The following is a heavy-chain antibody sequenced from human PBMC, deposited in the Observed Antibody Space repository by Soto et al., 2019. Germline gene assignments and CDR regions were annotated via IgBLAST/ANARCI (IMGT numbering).Heavy chain of an antibody. V-gene: IGHV4-39*01. J-gene: IGHJ4*02. D-gene: IGHD4-17*01. CDR2: IYDSGST. Sequence: SSETLSLTCTVSGDSISSSSYYWGWIRQPPGKGLEWVGSIYDSGSTYYNPSLKSRVTISVDTSKNQVSLKLTSVTAADTALYYCARRYAVTNFYFDYWGQGILVTVSS. CDR1: GDSISSSSYY. CDR3: ARRYAVTNFYFDY.